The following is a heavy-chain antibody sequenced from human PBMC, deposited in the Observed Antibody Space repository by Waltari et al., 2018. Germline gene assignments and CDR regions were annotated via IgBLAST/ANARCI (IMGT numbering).Heavy chain of an antibody. CDR3: AKRGGTCPVGVAGIHCDY. CDR2: ISSSGSNS. D-gene: IGHD1-26*01. V-gene: IGHV3-23*01. Sequence: EVQLLESGGGLVQAGGSLRLSCAASGFTFRTYAMYWGRQAPGKGLECISRISSSGSNSYYTDSVKGLFTISRDNSKNKLYLEVNSLRVEDTATYYCAKRGGTCPVGVAGIHCDYWGRGTLVTVSS. CDR1: GFTFRTYA. J-gene: IGHJ4*02.